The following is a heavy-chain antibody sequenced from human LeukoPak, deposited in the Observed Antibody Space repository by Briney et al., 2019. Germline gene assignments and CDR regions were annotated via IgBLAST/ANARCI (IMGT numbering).Heavy chain of an antibody. CDR1: GGSFSGYY. V-gene: IGHV4-34*01. Sequence: SETLSLTCAVYGGSFSGYYWSWIRQPPGKGLEWIGEINHSGSTNYNPALKSRVTISVDTPKNQFSLKLSSVTAADTAVYYCARVVVVPAEPRYHWFDPWGQGTLVTVSS. J-gene: IGHJ5*02. D-gene: IGHD2-2*01. CDR2: INHSGST. CDR3: ARVVVVPAEPRYHWFDP.